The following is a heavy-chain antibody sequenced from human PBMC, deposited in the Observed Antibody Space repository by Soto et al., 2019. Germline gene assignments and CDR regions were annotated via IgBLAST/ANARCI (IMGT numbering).Heavy chain of an antibody. CDR1: GFTVSSNY. CDR3: VRGRYGSEIH. Sequence: PGGSLRLSCAASGFTVSSNYMTWVRQAPGKGLEWVSLDYSGGATHYAASVKGRFTISTHSSQNTLFLQMNSLRTEDTATYYCVRGRYGSEIHWGQGTKVTVSS. CDR2: DYSGGAT. D-gene: IGHD3-10*01. J-gene: IGHJ4*02. V-gene: IGHV3-53*04.